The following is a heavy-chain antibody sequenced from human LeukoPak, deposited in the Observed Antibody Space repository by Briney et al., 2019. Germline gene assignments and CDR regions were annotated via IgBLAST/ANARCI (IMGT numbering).Heavy chain of an antibody. CDR3: ARDGWFYGGADTQDWYFDL. J-gene: IGHJ2*01. D-gene: IGHD4-23*01. CDR2: IYYSGST. Sequence: SETLSLTCTVSGGSISSYYWSWIRQPPGKGLEWIGYIYYSGSTNYNPSLKSRVTMSVDTSKNQFSLKLSSVTAADTAVYYCARDGWFYGGADTQDWYFDLWGRGTLVTVSS. CDR1: GGSISSYY. V-gene: IGHV4-59*01.